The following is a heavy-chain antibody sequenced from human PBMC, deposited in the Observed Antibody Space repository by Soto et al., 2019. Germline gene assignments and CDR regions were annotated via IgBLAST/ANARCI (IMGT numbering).Heavy chain of an antibody. Sequence: GESLKISCKGSGYSFTSYWIGWVRQMPGKGLEWMGIIYPGDSDTRYSPSFQGQVTISADKSISTAYLQWSSLKASDTAMYYCARGVLSGSSPYYYYYMDVWGKGTTVTVSS. CDR2: IYPGDSDT. V-gene: IGHV5-51*01. CDR3: ARGVLSGSSPYYYYYMDV. J-gene: IGHJ6*03. D-gene: IGHD1-26*01. CDR1: GYSFTSYW.